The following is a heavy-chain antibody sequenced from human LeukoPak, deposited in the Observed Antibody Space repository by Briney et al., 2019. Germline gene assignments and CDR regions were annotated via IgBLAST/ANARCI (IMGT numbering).Heavy chain of an antibody. V-gene: IGHV3-7*01. CDR1: GFTFSGSA. Sequence: PGGSLRLSCAASGFTFSGSAMHWVRQAPGKGLEWVANIKQDGSEKYYVDSVKGRFTISRDNAKNSLYLQMNSLRAEDTAVYYCAREVYERFGVGNMGYFDYWGQGTLVTVSS. CDR3: AREVYERFGVGNMGYFDY. CDR2: IKQDGSEK. D-gene: IGHD3-3*01. J-gene: IGHJ4*02.